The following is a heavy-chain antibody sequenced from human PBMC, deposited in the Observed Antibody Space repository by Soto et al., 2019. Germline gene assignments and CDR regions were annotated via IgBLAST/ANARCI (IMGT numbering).Heavy chain of an antibody. CDR3: ARHISKLRYYHYARAC. D-gene: IGHD3-3*01. Sequence: GESPKISCKGSGYTFTDYWIGWVRQLPGKGLEWMGIIYPGDSDTRYSPSFQGHVTITVDKSTTTAYLQWNTLKASDTAMYYCARHISKLRYYHYARACRGQRTTVTVSS. CDR1: GYTFTDYW. J-gene: IGHJ6*02. CDR2: IYPGDSDT. V-gene: IGHV5-51*01.